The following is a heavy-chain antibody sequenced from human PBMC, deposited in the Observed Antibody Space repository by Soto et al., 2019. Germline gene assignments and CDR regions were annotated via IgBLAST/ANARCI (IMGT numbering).Heavy chain of an antibody. J-gene: IGHJ6*02. D-gene: IGHD1-1*01. CDR2: IIPIFGKA. V-gene: IGHV1-69*13. Sequence: SVKVSCKASGGTFSSYAISWVRQAPGQGLEWMGGIIPIFGKANYAQKFQGRVKITADASTSTAYMELSSLRSEDTAVYYCAQGGTYGYYYYYGMDVWGQGTTVTVSS. CDR3: AQGGTYGYYYYYGMDV. CDR1: GGTFSSYA.